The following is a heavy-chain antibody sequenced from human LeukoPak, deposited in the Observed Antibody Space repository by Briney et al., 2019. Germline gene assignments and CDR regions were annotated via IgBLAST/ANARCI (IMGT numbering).Heavy chain of an antibody. J-gene: IGHJ4*02. Sequence: PGGSLRLSCAASGFIFSTYTMHWVRQAPGKGLEWVAIISNDGSGKYYADSVKGRCTISRDSSKNTLYLQMNSLRAEDTAVYYCAREYSSGYYRTFDFWGQGTLVTVSS. D-gene: IGHD3-22*01. CDR1: GFIFSTYT. V-gene: IGHV3-30*04. CDR3: AREYSSGYYRTFDF. CDR2: ISNDGSGK.